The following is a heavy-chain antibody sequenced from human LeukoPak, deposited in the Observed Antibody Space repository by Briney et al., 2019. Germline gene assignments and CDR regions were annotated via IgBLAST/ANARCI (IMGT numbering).Heavy chain of an antibody. CDR1: GYTFTSYA. CDR3: ARGYYDFWSGYPPVVY. CDR2: INAGNGNT. Sequence: ASVKVSCKASGYTFTSYAMHWVRQAPGQRLEWMGWINAGNGNTKYSQEFQGRVTITRDTSASTAYMELSSLRSEDMAVYYCARGYYDFWSGYPPVVYWGQGTLVTVSS. J-gene: IGHJ4*02. D-gene: IGHD3-3*01. V-gene: IGHV1-3*03.